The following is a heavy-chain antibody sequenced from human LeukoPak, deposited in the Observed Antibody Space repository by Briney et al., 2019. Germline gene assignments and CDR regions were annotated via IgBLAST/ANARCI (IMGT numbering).Heavy chain of an antibody. CDR3: AREKVYGVYDYYYGMDG. D-gene: IGHD4-17*01. V-gene: IGHV1-69*13. CDR1: GYTYTGYY. CDR2: IIPIFGTA. J-gene: IGHJ6*02. Sequence: GASVKVSCKASGYTYTGYYMHWVRQAPGQALEWMGGIIPIFGTANYAQKFQGRVTITADESTSTAYMELSSMRSEDTAVYYCAREKVYGVYDYYYGMDGWGQGTTVTVSS.